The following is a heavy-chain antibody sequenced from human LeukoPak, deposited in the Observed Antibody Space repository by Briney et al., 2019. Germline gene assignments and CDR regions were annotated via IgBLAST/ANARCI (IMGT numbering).Heavy chain of an antibody. CDR1: GFTFSSYS. CDR2: ISYDGSDK. D-gene: IGHD5-12*01. V-gene: IGHV3-30*03. J-gene: IGHJ4*02. CDR3: ARAGAQWLRFFDH. Sequence: GGSLRLSCAASGFTFSSYSMNWVRQAPGKGLEWVAVISYDGSDKYYADSVKGRFTISRDNSKNTLYLQMNSLRAEDTAVYYCARAGAQWLRFFDHWGQGTLVTVSS.